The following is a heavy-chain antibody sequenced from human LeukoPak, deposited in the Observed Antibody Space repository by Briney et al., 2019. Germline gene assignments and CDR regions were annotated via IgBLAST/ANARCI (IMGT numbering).Heavy chain of an antibody. J-gene: IGHJ3*02. CDR3: ARPRRLWFGTRHDAFDI. D-gene: IGHD3-10*01. Sequence: PSETLSLTCAVYGGSFSGYYWSWIRQPPGKGLEWIGEINHSGSTNYNPSLKSRVTISVDTSKNQFSLKLSSVTAADTAVYYCARPRRLWFGTRHDAFDIWGQGIMVTVSS. V-gene: IGHV4-34*01. CDR1: GGSFSGYY. CDR2: INHSGST.